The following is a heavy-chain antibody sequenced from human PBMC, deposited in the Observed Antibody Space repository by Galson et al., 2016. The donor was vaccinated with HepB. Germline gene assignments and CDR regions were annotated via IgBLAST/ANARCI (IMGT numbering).Heavy chain of an antibody. V-gene: IGHV3-48*02. CDR2: ISPRTTTI. D-gene: IGHD3-3*01. Sequence: SLRLSCAASGFTFNSYSMNWVRQAPGKGLEWVSYISPRTTTIFYTDSVKGRFTISRDNAKNSLSLQMNSLRDDDTAVYYCARIITIFGVVIPSFDCWGQGTLVTVSS. CDR3: ARIITIFGVVIPSFDC. CDR1: GFTFNSYS. J-gene: IGHJ4*02.